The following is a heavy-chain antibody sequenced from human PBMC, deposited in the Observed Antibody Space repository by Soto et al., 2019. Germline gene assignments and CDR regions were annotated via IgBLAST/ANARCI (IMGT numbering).Heavy chain of an antibody. J-gene: IGHJ4*02. CDR3: ARDRDEQWLPDDY. CDR1: GYTFTSYA. Sequence: GASVKVCCKASGYTFTSYAMHWVRQAPGQRLEWMGWINAGNGNTKYSQKFQGRVTITRDTSASTAYMELSSLRSEDTAVYYCARDRDEQWLPDDYWGQGTLVTVSS. CDR2: INAGNGNT. D-gene: IGHD6-19*01. V-gene: IGHV1-3*01.